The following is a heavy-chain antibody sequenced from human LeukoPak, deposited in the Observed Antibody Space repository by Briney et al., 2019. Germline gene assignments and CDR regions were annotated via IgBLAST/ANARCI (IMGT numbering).Heavy chain of an antibody. CDR3: ARELGYNWNYGGGIFDY. CDR2: IIPIFGTA. J-gene: IGHJ4*02. V-gene: IGHV1-69*05. Sequence: GASVKVSCKASGGTFSSYAISWVRQAPGQGLEWMGGIIPIFGTANYAQKFQGRVTITTDESTSTAYMELSSLRSEDTAVYYCARELGYNWNYGGGIFDYWGQGTLVTVSS. CDR1: GGTFSSYA. D-gene: IGHD1-7*01.